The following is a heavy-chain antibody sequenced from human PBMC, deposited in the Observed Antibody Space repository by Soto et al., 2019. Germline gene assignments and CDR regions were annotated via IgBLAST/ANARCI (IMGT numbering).Heavy chain of an antibody. D-gene: IGHD2-8*01. CDR3: ARHAPYCTNGVCYSYYYYGMDV. J-gene: IGHJ6*02. CDR1: GGSISSYY. V-gene: IGHV4-59*08. Sequence: SETLSLTCTVSGGSISSYYWSWIRQPPGKGLEWIGYIYYSGSTNYNPSLKSRVTISVDTSKNHFSLKLSSVTAADTAVYYCARHAPYCTNGVCYSYYYYGMDVWGQGTTVTVSS. CDR2: IYYSGST.